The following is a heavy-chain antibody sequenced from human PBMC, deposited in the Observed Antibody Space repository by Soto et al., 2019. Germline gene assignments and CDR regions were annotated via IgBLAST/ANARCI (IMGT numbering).Heavy chain of an antibody. CDR3: AKSGSYYNPYYYYGMDV. Sequence: QLQLQESGSGLVKPSQTLSLTCAVSGGSISSGGYSWSWIRQPPGKGLEWIGYIYHSGSTYYNPSLKSRVTISVDRSKNQCSLKLSSVTAADTAVYYCAKSGSYYNPYYYYGMDVWGQGTTVTVSS. V-gene: IGHV4-30-2*01. CDR1: GGSISSGGYS. D-gene: IGHD3-10*01. J-gene: IGHJ6*02. CDR2: IYHSGST.